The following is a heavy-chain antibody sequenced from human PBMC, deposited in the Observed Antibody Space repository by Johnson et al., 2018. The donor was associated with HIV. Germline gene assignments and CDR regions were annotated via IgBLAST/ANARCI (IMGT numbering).Heavy chain of an antibody. CDR1: GLSVSYGY. V-gene: IGHV3-53*01. CDR2: INSGGGT. Sequence: VQLVESGGGLIQPGGSLRLSCAASGLSVSYGYMTWVRQAPGKGLEWVSVINSGGGTYYADSVTGRFTISRDNSKNTLYLQMNSLRAEDTAVYYCAKSGGGPYAFDIWGQGTMVTVSS. D-gene: IGHD3-10*01. CDR3: AKSGGGPYAFDI. J-gene: IGHJ3*02.